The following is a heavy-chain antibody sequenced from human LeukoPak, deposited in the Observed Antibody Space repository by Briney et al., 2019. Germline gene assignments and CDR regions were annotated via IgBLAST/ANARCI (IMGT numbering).Heavy chain of an antibody. CDR2: ISGSGGST. Sequence: GGSLRLSCAASGFTFSSYAMSWVRQAPGKGLEWVSAISGSGGSTYYADSVKGRFTISRDNSKNTPYLQMNSLRAEDTAVYYCAKVPSRDGYNGPDYWGQGTLVTVSS. J-gene: IGHJ4*02. V-gene: IGHV3-23*01. CDR3: AKVPSRDGYNGPDY. CDR1: GFTFSSYA. D-gene: IGHD5-24*01.